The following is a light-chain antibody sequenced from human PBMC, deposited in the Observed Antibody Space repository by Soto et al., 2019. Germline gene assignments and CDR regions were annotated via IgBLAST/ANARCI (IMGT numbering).Light chain of an antibody. Sequence: DIQMTQSPSSLSASVGDRVTITCRASQTVSNYLNWYQQKPGKAPRLLIAAASSLQSGVPSRFSGSGAGTDFTLTISSLQPEDFATYYCQQSYSAPPTFGGGTKIEI. V-gene: IGKV1-39*01. J-gene: IGKJ4*01. CDR2: AAS. CDR1: QTVSNY. CDR3: QQSYSAPPT.